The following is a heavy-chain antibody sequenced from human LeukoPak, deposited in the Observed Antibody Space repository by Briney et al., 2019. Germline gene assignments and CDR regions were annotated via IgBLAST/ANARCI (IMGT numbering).Heavy chain of an antibody. CDR1: GGSISSYY. V-gene: IGHV4-59*06. J-gene: IGHJ4*02. Sequence: SETLSLTCTVSGGSISSYYWSWIRQHPGKGLEWIGYIYYSGSTYYNPSLKSRVTISVDTSKNQFSLKLSSVTAADTAVYCCARDSGSYSFDYWGQGTLVTVSS. CDR3: ARDSGSYSFDY. CDR2: IYYSGST. D-gene: IGHD1-26*01.